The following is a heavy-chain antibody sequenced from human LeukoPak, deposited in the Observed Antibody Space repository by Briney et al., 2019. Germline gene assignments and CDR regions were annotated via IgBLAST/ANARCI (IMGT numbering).Heavy chain of an antibody. Sequence: ASVKVSCKASGYTFTSYYMRWVRQAPGQGLEWMGIINPSGGSTSYAQKFQGRVTMTRDTSTSTVYMELSSLRSEDTAVYYCARSIIRGYSSGWSLFDYWGQGTLVTVSS. J-gene: IGHJ4*02. CDR1: GYTFTSYY. D-gene: IGHD6-19*01. CDR2: INPSGGST. V-gene: IGHV1-46*03. CDR3: ARSIIRGYSSGWSLFDY.